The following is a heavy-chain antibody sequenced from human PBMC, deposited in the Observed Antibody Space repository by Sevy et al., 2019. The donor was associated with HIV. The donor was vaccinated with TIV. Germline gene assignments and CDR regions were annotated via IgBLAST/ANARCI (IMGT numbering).Heavy chain of an antibody. CDR2: ISSSSSYI. J-gene: IGHJ6*02. Sequence: GGSLRLSCAASGFTFSSYSMNWVRQAPGKGLEWVSSISSSSSYIYYADSVKGRFTISRDNAKNPLYLQMNSLRAEDTAVYYCARVGTLVVPAATAHYYYYGMDVWGQGTTVTVSS. CDR3: ARVGTLVVPAATAHYYYYGMDV. CDR1: GFTFSSYS. V-gene: IGHV3-21*01. D-gene: IGHD2-2*01.